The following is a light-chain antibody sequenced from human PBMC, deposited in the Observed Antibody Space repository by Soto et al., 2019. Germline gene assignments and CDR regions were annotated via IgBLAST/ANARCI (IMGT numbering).Light chain of an antibody. CDR2: GVT. V-gene: IGLV2-14*03. Sequence: QSVLTQPTSVSGSPGQSISISCTGNHNDIGTYDYVSWYQQHPGRAPRLLIHGVTTRASGISDRFSASKSGLTASLTISGLQPEEEADYYCSSFTSNRIYVFGPGTKVTVL. CDR1: HNDIGTYDY. CDR3: SSFTSNRIYV. J-gene: IGLJ1*01.